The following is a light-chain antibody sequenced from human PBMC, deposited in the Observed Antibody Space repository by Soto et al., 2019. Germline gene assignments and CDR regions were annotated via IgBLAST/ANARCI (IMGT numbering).Light chain of an antibody. Sequence: AIQLTQSPSSLSASVGDRVTITCRASQGINSALAWYQQKPGKAPKLLIYDASSLESGVPSRFSGSGCGTDFTLTIRSLQPEDLAQYYCQQFNSYTWTFGPGTKVYIE. CDR3: QQFNSYTWT. J-gene: IGKJ3*01. CDR2: DAS. CDR1: QGINSA. V-gene: IGKV1-13*02.